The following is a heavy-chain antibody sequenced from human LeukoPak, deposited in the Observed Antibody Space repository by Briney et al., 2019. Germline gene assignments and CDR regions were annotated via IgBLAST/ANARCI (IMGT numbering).Heavy chain of an antibody. CDR2: INPNSGGT. CDR1: GYTFTGYY. CDR3: ARGYSGYEWYLDY. V-gene: IGHV1-2*04. Sequence: ASVTVSCKASGYTFTGYYMHWVRQAPGQGLEWMGWINPNSGGTNYAQKFQGWVTMTRDTSISTAYMELSRLRSDDTAVYYCARGYSGYEWYLDYWGQGTLVTVSS. D-gene: IGHD5-12*01. J-gene: IGHJ4*02.